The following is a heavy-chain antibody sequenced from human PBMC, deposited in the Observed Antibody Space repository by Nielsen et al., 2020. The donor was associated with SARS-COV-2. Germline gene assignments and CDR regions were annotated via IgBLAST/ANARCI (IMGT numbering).Heavy chain of an antibody. J-gene: IGHJ4*02. V-gene: IGHV3-23*01. CDR2: ISGSGGST. Sequence: GGSLRLSCAASGFTFSRYAMSWVRQAPGKGLEWVSAISGSGGSTYYADSVKGRFTISRDNSKNTLYLQMNSLRAEDTAVYYCARVDGDYDHLDYWGQGTLVTVSS. CDR3: ARVDGDYDHLDY. D-gene: IGHD4-17*01. CDR1: GFTFSRYA.